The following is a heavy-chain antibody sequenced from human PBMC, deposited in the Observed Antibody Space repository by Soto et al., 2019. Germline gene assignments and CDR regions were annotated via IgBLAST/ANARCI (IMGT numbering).Heavy chain of an antibody. CDR1: GFSLSTNGVG. D-gene: IGHD3-10*01. CDR2: IYWAGNN. J-gene: IGHJ5*02. V-gene: IGHV2-5*02. Sequence: QITLKESGPTLVKPRQTLTLTCTFSGFSLSTNGVGVGWLRQPPGKALEWLALIYWAGNNRYSTSLRSRLTITKDTSKNQVVLTMTNMDPVDTATYYCALRQGFGEIRFDPWGQGTLVTVSS. CDR3: ALRQGFGEIRFDP.